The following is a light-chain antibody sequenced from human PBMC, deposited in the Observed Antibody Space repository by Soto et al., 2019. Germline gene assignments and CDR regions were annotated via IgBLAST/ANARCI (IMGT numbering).Light chain of an antibody. J-gene: IGKJ4*01. CDR3: QQYESYGLT. V-gene: IGKV1-5*01. Sequence: DIQMTQSPSTLSASVGDRVTITCRASQSISSWLAWYQQKPGKAPKLLIYDASSLESGVPSRFSGSGSGTEFTLTISSLQPDDFATYYCQQYESYGLTFGGGTKVDIK. CDR1: QSISSW. CDR2: DAS.